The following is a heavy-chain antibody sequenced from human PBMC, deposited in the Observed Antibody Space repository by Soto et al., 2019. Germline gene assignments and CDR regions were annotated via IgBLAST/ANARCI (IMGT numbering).Heavy chain of an antibody. CDR2: ISAYTDTP. CDR3: AREKGHSNPFDF. Sequence: ASVKVSCKASGYTFTNFGVTWVRRAPGQGLEWMGWISAYTDTPNYAQKFQGRVTMTIDTSTSTAYMDLRSLTSDDTAVYYCAREKGHSNPFDFWGPGMLVTAPQ. J-gene: IGHJ4*02. V-gene: IGHV1-18*01. CDR1: GYTFTNFG. D-gene: IGHD4-4*01.